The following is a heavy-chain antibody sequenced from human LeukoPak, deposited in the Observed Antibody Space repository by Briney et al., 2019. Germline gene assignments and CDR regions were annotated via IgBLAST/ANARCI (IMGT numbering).Heavy chain of an antibody. D-gene: IGHD6-13*01. Sequence: SETLSLTCTVSGGSISSYYWSWVRQPAGKGLEWIGRIYTSGSTNYNPSLKRRVTMSVDTSKNQFSLSLSSVTAADTAVYYCARDPYSSSPRSYYYYYMDVWGKGTTVTVSS. CDR2: IYTSGST. CDR3: ARDPYSSSPRSYYYYYMDV. CDR1: GGSISSYY. V-gene: IGHV4-4*07. J-gene: IGHJ6*03.